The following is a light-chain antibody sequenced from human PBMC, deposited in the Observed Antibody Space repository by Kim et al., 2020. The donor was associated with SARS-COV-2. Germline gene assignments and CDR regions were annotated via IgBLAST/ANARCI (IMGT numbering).Light chain of an antibody. CDR2: WAS. CDR3: QQYYSSPVT. V-gene: IGKV4-1*01. Sequence: DIVMTQSPDSLAVSLGERASINCQSSQTVLYSSNNKNYLAWYQQKPGQPPKLLIYWASTRESRVPDRFSGSGSGTDFTLTISSLQAEDVAVYYCQQYYSSPVTFGQGTKLEI. J-gene: IGKJ2*01. CDR1: QTVLYSSNNKNY.